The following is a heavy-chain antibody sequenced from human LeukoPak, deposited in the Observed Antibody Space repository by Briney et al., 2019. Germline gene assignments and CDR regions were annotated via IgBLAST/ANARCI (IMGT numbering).Heavy chain of an antibody. J-gene: IGHJ3*02. CDR2: ISAYNGNT. Sequence: ASVKVSCKASGYTFTSYGISWVRQAPGQGLEWMGWISAYNGNTNYAQKLQGRVTMTTDTSTSTAYMGLRSLRSDDTAVYYCARVVHYDFWSGYPGAFDIWGQGTMVTVSS. CDR1: GYTFTSYG. D-gene: IGHD3-3*01. CDR3: ARVVHYDFWSGYPGAFDI. V-gene: IGHV1-18*01.